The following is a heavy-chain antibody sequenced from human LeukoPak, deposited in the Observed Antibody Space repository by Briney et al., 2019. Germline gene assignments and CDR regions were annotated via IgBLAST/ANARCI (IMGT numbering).Heavy chain of an antibody. V-gene: IGHV5-51*01. CDR2: IYPGVSDT. J-gene: IGHJ4*02. D-gene: IGHD6-13*01. CDR1: GYSFTSYW. CDR3: ARRPHSSSWRFDY. Sequence: GESLKISCKGSGYSFTSYWIGWVRQMPGKGLEWMGIIYPGVSDTRYSPSFQGQVTISVDKSISTAYLQWSSLKASDSALYYCARRPHSSSWRFDYWGQGTLVTVSS.